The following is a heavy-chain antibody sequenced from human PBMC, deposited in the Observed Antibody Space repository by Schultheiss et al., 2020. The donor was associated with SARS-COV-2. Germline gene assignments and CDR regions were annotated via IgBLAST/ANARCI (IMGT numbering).Heavy chain of an antibody. Sequence: GGSLRLSCAASGFTLTTSAMHWVRQAPGKGLEWVSVISYDGSNKYYADSVKGRFTISRDNAKNSLYLQMNSLRAEDTAVYYCARDKYYFDYWGQGTLVTVSS. J-gene: IGHJ4*02. CDR2: ISYDGSNK. V-gene: IGHV3-30*04. CDR1: GFTLTTSA. CDR3: ARDKYYFDY.